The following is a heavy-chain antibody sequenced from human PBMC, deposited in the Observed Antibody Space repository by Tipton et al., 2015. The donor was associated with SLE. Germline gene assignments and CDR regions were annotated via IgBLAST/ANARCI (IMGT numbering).Heavy chain of an antibody. J-gene: IGHJ4*02. CDR2: IYYSGST. V-gene: IGHV4-59*01. CDR1: GGSISSYY. CDR3: ARTPVDYYDSSGYPLGFDY. D-gene: IGHD3-22*01. Sequence: GLVKPSETLSLTCTVSGGSISSYYWSWIRQPPGKGLEWIGDIYYSGSTNYNPSLKSRVTISVDTSKNQFSLKLSSVTAADTAVYYCARTPVDYYDSSGYPLGFDYWGQGTLVTVSS.